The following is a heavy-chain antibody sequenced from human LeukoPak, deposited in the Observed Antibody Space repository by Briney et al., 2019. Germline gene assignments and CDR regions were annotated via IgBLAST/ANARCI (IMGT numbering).Heavy chain of an antibody. CDR2: ISSDGDST. CDR1: GFTFSTYG. J-gene: IGHJ3*02. V-gene: IGHV3-64*01. CDR3: AREIERAFDI. Sequence: PGGSLRLSCAASGFTFSTYGMHWVRQAPGKGLEFVSAISSDGDSTYYANSVKGRFTISRDNSKNTLYLQMGSLRAEDMAVYHCAREIERAFDIWGQGTMVTVSS.